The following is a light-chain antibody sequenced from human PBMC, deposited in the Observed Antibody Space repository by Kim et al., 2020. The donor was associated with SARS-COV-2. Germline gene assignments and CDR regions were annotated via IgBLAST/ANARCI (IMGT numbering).Light chain of an antibody. CDR2: GKN. V-gene: IGLV3-19*01. CDR3: NSRDSSGNHLDV. J-gene: IGLJ1*01. CDR1: SLRSYY. Sequence: LDQTVRITCQGDSLRSYYASWYQQKPGQAPVLVIYGKNNRPSGIPDRFSGSSSGNTASLTITGAQAEDEADYYCNSRDSSGNHLDVFGTGTKVTVL.